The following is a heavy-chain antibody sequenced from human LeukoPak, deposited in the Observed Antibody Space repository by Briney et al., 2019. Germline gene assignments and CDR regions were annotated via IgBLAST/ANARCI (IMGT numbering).Heavy chain of an antibody. CDR1: GYTFTSHG. Sequence: GASVKVSCKASGYTFTSHGISWVRQAPGEGLEWMEWISAYNGNTNYAQKLQGRVTMTTDTSTSTAYMELRSLRSDDTAVYYCARGVEMATIEAYWGQGTLVTVSS. CDR3: ARGVEMATIEAY. CDR2: ISAYNGNT. V-gene: IGHV1-18*01. J-gene: IGHJ4*02. D-gene: IGHD5-24*01.